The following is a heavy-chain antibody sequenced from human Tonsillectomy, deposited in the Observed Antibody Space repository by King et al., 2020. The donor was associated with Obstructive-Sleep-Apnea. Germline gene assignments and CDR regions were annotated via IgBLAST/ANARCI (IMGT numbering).Heavy chain of an antibody. CDR1: GFTFSTYG. V-gene: IGHV3-30*02. J-gene: IGHJ4*02. Sequence: VQLVESGGGVVQPGGSLRLSCAASGFTFSTYGIHWVRQAPGKGLEWVAFIHYDGIDKYYADSVKGRFTISRDNSKNTLDLQMNSLRPEDTAVYYCANQYDYIWGTFDSWGQGTLVTVSS. D-gene: IGHD3-16*01. CDR2: IHYDGIDK. CDR3: ANQYDYIWGTFDS.